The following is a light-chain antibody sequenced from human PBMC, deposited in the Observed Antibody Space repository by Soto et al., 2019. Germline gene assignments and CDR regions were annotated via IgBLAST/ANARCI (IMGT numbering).Light chain of an antibody. CDR1: QSVSSN. CDR3: QQSNRWPLT. CDR2: GAS. V-gene: IGKV3-15*01. Sequence: EIGMTQYPATLSVSPGERATLSCGASQSVSSNLAWYQQKPGQGPRLLIYGASSRATGIPARFSGSGSATEFTLTISSLQSEDFAVYFCQQSNRWPLTFGQGTKVDIK. J-gene: IGKJ1*01.